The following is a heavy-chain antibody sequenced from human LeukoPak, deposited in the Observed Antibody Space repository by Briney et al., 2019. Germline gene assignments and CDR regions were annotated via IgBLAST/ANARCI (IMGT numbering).Heavy chain of an antibody. D-gene: IGHD1-26*01. CDR1: GFTFSSYS. V-gene: IGHV3-21*01. CDR3: AGALPRIVLIDALEI. CDR2: IGSSSSYI. Sequence: GGSLRLSCAASGFTFSSYSMNWVRQAPGKGLEWVSSIGSSSSYIYYADSVKGRFTISRDNAKNSLYLQMNSLRAEDTAVYYCAGALPRIVLIDALEIWGQGTMVTVSS. J-gene: IGHJ3*02.